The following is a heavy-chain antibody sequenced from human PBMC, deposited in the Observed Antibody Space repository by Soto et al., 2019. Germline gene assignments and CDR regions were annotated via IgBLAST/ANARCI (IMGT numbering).Heavy chain of an antibody. CDR3: ARDPYGLGVEYFQH. V-gene: IGHV1-18*01. J-gene: IGHJ1*01. Sequence: GASVKASCKASGDTITSYGISWVRQAPGQGLEWMGWISAYNGNTNYAQKLQGRVTMTTDTSTSTAYMELRSLRSDDTAVYYCARDPYGLGVEYFQHWGQGTLVTVSS. CDR2: ISAYNGNT. CDR1: GDTITSYG. D-gene: IGHD3-10*01.